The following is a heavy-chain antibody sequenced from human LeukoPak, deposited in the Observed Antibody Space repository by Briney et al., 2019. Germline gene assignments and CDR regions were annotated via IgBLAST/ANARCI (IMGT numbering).Heavy chain of an antibody. Sequence: SETLSLTCSVSGYSISSGYYWGWIRQPPGKGLEWIGYIYYSGSTNYNPSLKSRVTISVDTSKNQFSLKLSSVTAADTAVYYCARGKYSSGWSDPFDYWGQGTLVTVSS. J-gene: IGHJ4*02. V-gene: IGHV4-61*01. CDR3: ARGKYSSGWSDPFDY. CDR1: GYSISSGYY. D-gene: IGHD6-19*01. CDR2: IYYSGST.